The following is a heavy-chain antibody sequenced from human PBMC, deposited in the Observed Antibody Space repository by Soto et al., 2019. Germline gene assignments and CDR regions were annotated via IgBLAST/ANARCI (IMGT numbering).Heavy chain of an antibody. CDR1: GYTFTSYG. Sequence: QVQLVQSGAEVKKPGASVKVSCKASGYTFTSYGISWVRQAPGQGLEWMGWISAYNGNTNYAQKLQGRVTMTTDTSSSTAYLEQRSLSSDDTAVYYCARVGYYGSGISRAPMGFWGQGTTVTVSS. V-gene: IGHV1-18*01. CDR3: ARVGYYGSGISRAPMGF. CDR2: ISAYNGNT. D-gene: IGHD3-10*01. J-gene: IGHJ6*02.